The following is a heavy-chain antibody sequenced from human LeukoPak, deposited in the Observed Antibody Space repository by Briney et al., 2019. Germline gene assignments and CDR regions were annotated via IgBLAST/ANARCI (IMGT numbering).Heavy chain of an antibody. Sequence: PSETLSLTCAVYGGSFSGYYWSWIRQPPGKGLEWIGEINHSGSTNYNPSLKSRVTISVDTSKNQFSLKLSSVTAADTAVYYCARGLGQWLWYFDYWGQGTLVTVSS. CDR1: GGSFSGYY. D-gene: IGHD6-19*01. J-gene: IGHJ4*02. CDR2: INHSGST. CDR3: ARGLGQWLWYFDY. V-gene: IGHV4-34*01.